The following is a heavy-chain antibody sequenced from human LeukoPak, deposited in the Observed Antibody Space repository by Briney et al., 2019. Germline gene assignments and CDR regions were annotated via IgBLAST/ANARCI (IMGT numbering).Heavy chain of an antibody. Sequence: PGGSLRLSCAASGFTVSSNYMSWVRQAPGKGLEWVSGTYSGGSTDYADSVKGRFTISRDNSRNTLYLQMNSLRAEDTAVYYCARISGAHFDYWGQGTLVTVSS. CDR2: TYSGGST. CDR1: GFTVSSNY. CDR3: ARISGAHFDY. V-gene: IGHV3-53*01. J-gene: IGHJ4*02. D-gene: IGHD3-10*01.